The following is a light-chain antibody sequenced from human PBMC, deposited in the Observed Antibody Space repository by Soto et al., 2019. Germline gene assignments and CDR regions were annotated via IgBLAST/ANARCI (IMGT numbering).Light chain of an antibody. J-gene: IGKJ1*01. Sequence: EIVLTQSPATLSLSPGERATLSCRASQSISSHLAWYQQKPGQAPRLLIYDASNRATGIPARFSGSGSGTDFTLTISSLEPEDFAVYYCQQRSNWPPWTFGQVTKVEI. CDR3: QQRSNWPPWT. CDR1: QSISSH. CDR2: DAS. V-gene: IGKV3-11*01.